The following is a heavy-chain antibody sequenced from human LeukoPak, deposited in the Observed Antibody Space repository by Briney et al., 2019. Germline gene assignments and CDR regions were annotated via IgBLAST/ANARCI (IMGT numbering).Heavy chain of an antibody. CDR2: IIPILGIA. Sequence: SVKVSCKASGGTFSSYAISWVRQAPGQGLEWMGRIIPILGIANYAQKFQGRVTITADKSTSTAYMELSSLRSEETAVYYCARSPPLAEAGTEDYWGQGTLVTVSS. CDR1: GGTFSSYA. CDR3: ARSPPLAEAGTEDY. D-gene: IGHD6-19*01. J-gene: IGHJ4*02. V-gene: IGHV1-69*04.